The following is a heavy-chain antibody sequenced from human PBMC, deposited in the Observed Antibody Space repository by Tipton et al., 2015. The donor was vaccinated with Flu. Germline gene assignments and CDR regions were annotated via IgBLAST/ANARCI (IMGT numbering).Heavy chain of an antibody. D-gene: IGHD2-2*01. J-gene: IGHJ4*02. CDR3: ARDVAATPAAIRD. Sequence: GLVKPSETLSLSCNVSGDSVSSYYWSWIRQPPGRALEWIGYLYYSGTTSYNPSLKSRVTISVDTSKTQLSLKLTSVTAADTAVYYCARDVAATPAAIRDWGQGTLVTVSS. CDR2: LYYSGTT. V-gene: IGHV4-59*02. CDR1: GDSVSSYY.